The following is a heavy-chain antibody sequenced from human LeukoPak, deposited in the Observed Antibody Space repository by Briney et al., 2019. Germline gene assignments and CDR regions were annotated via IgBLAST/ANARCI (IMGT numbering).Heavy chain of an antibody. J-gene: IGHJ6*02. CDR1: GASFSGSY. D-gene: IGHD3-3*01. V-gene: IGHV4-34*01. CDR3: AVTTRQRCWVWLSPPHYGMDV. CDR2: INHSGST. Sequence: PSETPSLTCAVYGASFSGSYWSWLRQHPGKGLEWVGEINHSGSTNYNPSLNSRVTISVDTTNNPFSLKLRSVPAARTAVSFCAVTTRQRCWVWLSPPHYGMDVWGQGTTVTVSS.